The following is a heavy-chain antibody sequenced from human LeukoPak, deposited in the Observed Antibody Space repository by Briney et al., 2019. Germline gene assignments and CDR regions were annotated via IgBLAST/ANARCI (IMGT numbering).Heavy chain of an antibody. CDR3: ARTYSNYDAFDI. CDR1: GFTFSSYG. J-gene: IGHJ3*02. D-gene: IGHD4-11*01. Sequence: GRSLRLSCAASGFTFSSYGMHWVRQAPGKGLEWVAVISYDGSNKYYADSVKGRFTISRDNSKNTLYLQMNSLRAEDTAVYYCARTYSNYDAFDIWGQGTMVTVSS. V-gene: IGHV3-30*03. CDR2: ISYDGSNK.